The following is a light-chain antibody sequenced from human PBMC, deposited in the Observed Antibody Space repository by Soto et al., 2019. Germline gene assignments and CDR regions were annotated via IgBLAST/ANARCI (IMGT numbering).Light chain of an antibody. CDR2: DVS. Sequence: QSALTQPASVSGSPGQSITISCTGTSSDVGGYNYVSWYQQHPGKAPKLMIYDVSNRPSGVPNRFSGSKSGNTASLTISGLQAEDEADYYRSSYTSNSAYVLRTGTRSPS. J-gene: IGLJ1*01. CDR3: SSYTSNSAYV. V-gene: IGLV2-14*01. CDR1: SSDVGGYNY.